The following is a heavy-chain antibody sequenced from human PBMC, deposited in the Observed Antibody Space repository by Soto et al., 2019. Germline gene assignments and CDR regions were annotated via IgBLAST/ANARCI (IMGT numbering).Heavy chain of an antibody. J-gene: IGHJ6*02. CDR3: ARDGYYDSSGYYPSNYGMDV. CDR2: IYYSGST. Sequence: PSETLSLTCAVYGGSFSGYYWSWIRQPPGKGLEWIGYIYYSGSTNYNPSLKSRVTISVDTSKNQFSLKLSSVTAADTAVYYCARDGYYDSSGYYPSNYGMDVWGQGTTVTVSS. V-gene: IGHV4-59*01. D-gene: IGHD3-22*01. CDR1: GGSFSGYY.